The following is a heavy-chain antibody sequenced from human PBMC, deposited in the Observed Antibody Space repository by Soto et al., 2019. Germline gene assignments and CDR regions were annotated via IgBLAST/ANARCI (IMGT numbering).Heavy chain of an antibody. Sequence: EDQLLESGGDLVHPGGPLRLSCAATGFTFSSYDMSWVRQAPGKGLEWVSGISGRGESTYYADSVKGRFTISRDNSKNTLSLQMHSLRAEDTAVYYCAPPPEVSIFGELISSYTIAWGQGTLVTVSS. V-gene: IGHV3-23*01. CDR2: ISGRGEST. J-gene: IGHJ5*02. CDR1: GFTFSSYD. CDR3: APPPEVSIFGELISSYTIA. D-gene: IGHD3-3*01.